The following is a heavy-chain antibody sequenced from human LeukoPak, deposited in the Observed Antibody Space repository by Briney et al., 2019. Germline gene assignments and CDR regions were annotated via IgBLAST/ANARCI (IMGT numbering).Heavy chain of an antibody. CDR1: GYSINNGYY. D-gene: IGHD6-13*01. CDR3: ARDLMGIAYRGAFYY. Sequence: SETLSLTCTVSGYSINNGYYWTWIRQPPGRGLEWIGSIYHSGSTYYNPSLKSRVTISVDTSKNQFSLKLNSVSAADTAVYYCARDLMGIAYRGAFYYWGQGTLVTVSS. CDR2: IYHSGST. J-gene: IGHJ4*02. V-gene: IGHV4-38-2*02.